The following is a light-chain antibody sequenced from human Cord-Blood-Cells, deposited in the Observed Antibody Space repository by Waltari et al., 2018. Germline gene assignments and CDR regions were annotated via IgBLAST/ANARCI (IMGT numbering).Light chain of an antibody. CDR3: QQYDNLQFT. CDR2: DAS. V-gene: IGKV1-33*01. J-gene: IGKJ3*01. Sequence: DIQMTQSPSSLSASVGDRVTITYQASQDISNYLNWYQQKPGKAPKLLIYDASNLETGVPSRFSGSGSGTNFTFSINSLQPEDIATYYCQQYDNLQFTFGPGTKVDIK. CDR1: QDISNY.